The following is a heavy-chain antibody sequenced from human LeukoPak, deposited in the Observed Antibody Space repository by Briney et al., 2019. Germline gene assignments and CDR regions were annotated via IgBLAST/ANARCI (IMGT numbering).Heavy chain of an antibody. CDR1: GYCISSEYY. V-gene: IGHV4-38-2*02. CDR2: IYHSAST. CDR3: ARDMRGRPIVY. J-gene: IGHJ4*02. Sequence: SETLSLTCTVSGYCISSEYYWGWIRPPPGKGLEWIGSIYHSASTYNNPSLKSRVTISVHTSKNQFSLKLSSVTAADTAVYYRARDMRGRPIVYGGKGTLVTVSS. D-gene: IGHD2-2*01.